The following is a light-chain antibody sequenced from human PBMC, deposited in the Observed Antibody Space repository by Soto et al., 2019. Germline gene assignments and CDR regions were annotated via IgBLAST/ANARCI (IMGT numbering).Light chain of an antibody. CDR1: QGISNY. Sequence: DIQMTQSPSSLSASVGDRVTITCRASQGISNYIAWYQQKPGKASKLLIYAASTLQSGVPSRFSGSGSGTDFTLTISSLQPEDGATYSCQKYSSVPLFGPGTKVDIK. CDR2: AAS. V-gene: IGKV1-27*01. J-gene: IGKJ3*01. CDR3: QKYSSVPL.